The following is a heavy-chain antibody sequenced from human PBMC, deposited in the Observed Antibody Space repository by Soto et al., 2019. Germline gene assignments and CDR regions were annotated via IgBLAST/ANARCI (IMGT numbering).Heavy chain of an antibody. D-gene: IGHD3-3*01. CDR2: IYYTGET. Sequence: PSETLSLTCSVSGLDISRGGSYWGWIRQLPGKGLEWIGYIYYTGETFFNPSLESRLSISTDTSKNQFSLKLRSVTAADTAVYYVFWCVVGAQSKTYHWGQGTLVTVSA. CDR3: FWCVVGAQSKTYH. J-gene: IGHJ5*02. CDR1: GLDISRGGSY. V-gene: IGHV4-31*03.